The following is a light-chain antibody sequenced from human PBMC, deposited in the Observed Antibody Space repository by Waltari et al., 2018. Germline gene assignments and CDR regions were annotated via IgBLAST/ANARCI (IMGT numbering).Light chain of an antibody. Sequence: QTLVTQEPSFSWSPGGTVTLTFALASRSLSTTPYATLYQQTPCQPPRPLGYKGSSRSSGVPGRFSGSIVGDRAALTMSGAQADDESNYYCSMYLGSGIWVFGGGNKLTVL. CDR3: SMYLGSGIWV. CDR1: SRSLSTTPY. V-gene: IGLV8-61*01. CDR2: KGS. J-gene: IGLJ3*02.